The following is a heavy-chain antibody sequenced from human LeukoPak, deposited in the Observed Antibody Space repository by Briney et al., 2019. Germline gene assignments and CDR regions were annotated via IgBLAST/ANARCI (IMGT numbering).Heavy chain of an antibody. D-gene: IGHD4-17*01. J-gene: IGHJ4*02. Sequence: SETLSLTCTVSGGSISGYYWSWIRQPPGKGLEWIGFIYYSGSTNCNPSLKSRVTISVDTSKNQFSLKLSSVSAADTAVYYCAGYATTVTTNDYRGQGTLVTVSS. CDR3: AGYATTVTTNDY. V-gene: IGHV4-59*08. CDR1: GGSISGYY. CDR2: IYYSGST.